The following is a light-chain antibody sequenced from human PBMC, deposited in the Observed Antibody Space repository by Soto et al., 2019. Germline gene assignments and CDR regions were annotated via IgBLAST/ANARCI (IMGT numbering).Light chain of an antibody. Sequence: EIVLTQSPATLSLSPGERATLSCRASQSVGSYLAWYQQKPGQAPRLLIYDASNRATGIPDRFSGSGSGTDFTPTISSLEPEDSAVYYCQQRSNWPPITFGQGTRLEIK. CDR3: QQRSNWPPIT. J-gene: IGKJ5*01. V-gene: IGKV3-11*01. CDR2: DAS. CDR1: QSVGSY.